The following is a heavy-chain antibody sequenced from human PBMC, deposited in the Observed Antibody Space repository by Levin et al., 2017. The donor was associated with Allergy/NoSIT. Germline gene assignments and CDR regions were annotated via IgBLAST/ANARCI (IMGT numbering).Heavy chain of an antibody. CDR1: GGSVTSSSYF. D-gene: IGHD2-2*02. CDR3: ASIFCSGPSCYIDS. CDR2: FSYSGIS. V-gene: IGHV4-39*01. Sequence: SQTLSLTCTVSGGSVTSSSYFWAWIRQPPGKGLEWIGSFSYSGISSYNPSLKSRVTISVETSKHQFSLELSSVTATDTAIYYCASIFCSGPSCYIDSWGQGALVTVSS. J-gene: IGHJ4*02.